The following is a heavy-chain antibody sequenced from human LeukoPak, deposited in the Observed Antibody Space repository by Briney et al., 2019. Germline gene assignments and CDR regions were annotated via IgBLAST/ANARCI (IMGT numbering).Heavy chain of an antibody. Sequence: GGSLRLSCAASGFTFSTFAMSWVRRGPGKGLEWVSAISGSGDNTHFADSVKGRVTISRDNSKNTLYLDMNGLRAEDTAVYYCAKINAEISHFDFWSGYNWFDPWGQGTLVTVSS. J-gene: IGHJ5*02. CDR3: AKINAEISHFDFWSGYNWFDP. D-gene: IGHD3-3*01. CDR1: GFTFSTFA. CDR2: ISGSGDNT. V-gene: IGHV3-23*01.